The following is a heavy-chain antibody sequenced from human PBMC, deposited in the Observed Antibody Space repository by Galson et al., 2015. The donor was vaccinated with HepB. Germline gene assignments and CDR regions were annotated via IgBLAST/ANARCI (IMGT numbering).Heavy chain of an antibody. J-gene: IGHJ4*02. CDR1: GGTFSSYA. D-gene: IGHD2-15*01. Sequence: SVKVSCKASGGTFSSYAISWVRQAPGQGLEWMGGIIPIFGIANYAQKFQGRVTITADESTSAAYVELSSLRSEDTAVYYCAGRYCSGGSCYYRFDYWGQGTLVTVSS. CDR2: IIPIFGIA. V-gene: IGHV1-69*13. CDR3: AGRYCSGGSCYYRFDY.